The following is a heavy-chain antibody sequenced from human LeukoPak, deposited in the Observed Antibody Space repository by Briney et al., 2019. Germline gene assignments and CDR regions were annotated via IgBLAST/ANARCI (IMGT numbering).Heavy chain of an antibody. CDR3: ARDPRMVGTTPDWSDP. CDR1: GYTFTNFG. D-gene: IGHD1-26*01. CDR2: ISAYNGNT. V-gene: IGHV1-18*01. Sequence: ASVKVSCKASGYTFTNFGITWVRQAPGQGLEWMGWISAYNGNTNYAQKFQGRVTMTTDTSTSTAYMELRSLRSDDTAVYYCARDPRMVGTTPDWSDPSGHGARGTVSS. J-gene: IGHJ5*02.